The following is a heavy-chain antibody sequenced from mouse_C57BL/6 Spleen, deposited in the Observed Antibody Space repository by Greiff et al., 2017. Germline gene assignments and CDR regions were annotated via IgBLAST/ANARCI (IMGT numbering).Heavy chain of an antibody. CDR2: ISDGGSYT. Sequence: EVQVVESGGGLVKPGGSLKLSCAASGFTFSSYAMSWVRQTPEKRLEWVATISDGGSYTYYPDNVKGRFTISRDNAKNNLYLQMSHLKSEDTAMYYCARGNGFDYWGQGTTLTVSS. CDR1: GFTFSSYA. J-gene: IGHJ2*01. CDR3: ARGNGFDY. V-gene: IGHV5-4*01.